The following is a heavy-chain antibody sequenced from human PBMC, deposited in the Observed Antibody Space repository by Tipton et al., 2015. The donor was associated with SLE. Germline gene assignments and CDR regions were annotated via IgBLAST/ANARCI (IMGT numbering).Heavy chain of an antibody. CDR1: GGSISSYY. CDR2: IYTSGST. Sequence: TLSLTCTVSGGSISSYYWSWIRQPPGKGLEWIGYIYTSGSTYYNPSLKSRVTISVDTSKNQFSLKLSSVTAADTAVYYCASSPLAAAEGIDYWGQGTLVTVSS. V-gene: IGHV4-4*08. CDR3: ASSPLAAAEGIDY. D-gene: IGHD6-13*01. J-gene: IGHJ4*02.